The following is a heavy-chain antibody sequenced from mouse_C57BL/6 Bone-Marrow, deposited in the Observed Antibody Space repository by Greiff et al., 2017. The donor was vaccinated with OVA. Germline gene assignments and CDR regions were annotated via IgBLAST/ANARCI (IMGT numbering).Heavy chain of an antibody. V-gene: IGHV1-50*01. Sequence: QVQLQQPGAELVKPGASVKLSCKASGYTFTSYWMQWVKQRPGQGLEWIGEIEPSDSYTNYNQKFKGKATLTVDTSSSTAYMQLSSLTSEDSAVYYCARSIYYDYDGDAMDYWGQGTSVTVSS. D-gene: IGHD2-4*01. CDR2: IEPSDSYT. CDR3: ARSIYYDYDGDAMDY. CDR1: GYTFTSYW. J-gene: IGHJ4*01.